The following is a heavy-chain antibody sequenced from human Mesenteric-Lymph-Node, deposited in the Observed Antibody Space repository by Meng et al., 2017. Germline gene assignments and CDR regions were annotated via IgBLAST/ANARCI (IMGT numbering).Heavy chain of an antibody. CDR1: GYTFTGYY. CDR2: INPNSGGT. V-gene: IGHV1-2*02. Sequence: ASVKVSCKASGYTFTGYYMHWVRQATGQRLEWMGWINPNSGGTNYAQKFQGRVTMTRDTSISTAYMELSRLRSDDTAVYYCARDMAAADSYYYYGMDVWGQGTTVTVSS. D-gene: IGHD6-13*01. CDR3: ARDMAAADSYYYYGMDV. J-gene: IGHJ6*02.